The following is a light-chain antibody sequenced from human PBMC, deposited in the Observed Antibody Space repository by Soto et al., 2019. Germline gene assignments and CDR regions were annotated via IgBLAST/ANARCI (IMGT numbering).Light chain of an antibody. J-gene: IGKJ1*01. V-gene: IGKV3-20*01. CDR1: QSVSSSY. CDR2: GAS. CDR3: QQYGSSPVT. Sequence: IVLTQSPGTLSLSPVERATLSFSASQSVSSSYLAWYQQKPGQAPRLLIYGASSRATGIPDRFSGSGSGTDFTLTISRLEPEDFAVYYCQQYGSSPVTFGQGTKVDIK.